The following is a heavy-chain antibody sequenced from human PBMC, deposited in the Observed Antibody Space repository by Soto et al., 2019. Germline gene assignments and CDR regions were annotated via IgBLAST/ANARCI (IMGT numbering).Heavy chain of an antibody. D-gene: IGHD1-26*01. CDR2: MNPSGGRT. J-gene: IGHJ3*02. CDR1: GYSFISYY. Sequence: QAQLVQSGAEVKKPGASVRVSCKASGYSFISYYIHWLRQAPGQGLEWMGRMNPSGGRTNYAQKLEGSVTVTRDTSTSTVFMELSSLISEDTAVYYCARERYADAFDIWGQGTMLTVSS. V-gene: IGHV1-46*04. CDR3: ARERYADAFDI.